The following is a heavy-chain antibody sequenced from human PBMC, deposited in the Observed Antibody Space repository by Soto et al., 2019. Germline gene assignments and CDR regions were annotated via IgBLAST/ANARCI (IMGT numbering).Heavy chain of an antibody. CDR2: IKPDGGAT. Sequence: GSLRLSCATSDFTFRNSWINWVRQAPGKGLEWVANIKPDGGATNYVDSVKGRFTISRDNVRNSASLQMSSLRVEDTAVYFCFGGNGGPQWGQGTLVTVSS. CDR3: FGGNGGPQ. J-gene: IGHJ4*02. D-gene: IGHD3-16*01. V-gene: IGHV3-7*03. CDR1: DFTFRNSW.